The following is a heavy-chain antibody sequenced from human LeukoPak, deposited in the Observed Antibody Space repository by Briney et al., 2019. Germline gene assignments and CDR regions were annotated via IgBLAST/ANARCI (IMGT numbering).Heavy chain of an antibody. Sequence: GGSLRLSCAASGFTFSSYAMSWVRQAPGKGLEWVSAISGSGGSTYYADSVKGRFTISRDNSKNTLYLQMNSLRAEDTAVYYCAKDRTLSSSWYTSYPNYFDYWGQGTLVTVSS. J-gene: IGHJ4*02. CDR2: ISGSGGST. D-gene: IGHD6-13*01. V-gene: IGHV3-23*01. CDR1: GFTFSSYA. CDR3: AKDRTLSSSWYTSYPNYFDY.